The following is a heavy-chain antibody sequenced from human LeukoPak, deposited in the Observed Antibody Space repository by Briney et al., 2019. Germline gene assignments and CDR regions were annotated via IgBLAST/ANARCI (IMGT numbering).Heavy chain of an antibody. V-gene: IGHV3-7*01. D-gene: IGHD2-2*01. CDR1: GLTFSRDW. CDR3: ATSSSLTTREFQY. CDR2: ISQDGGET. J-gene: IGHJ1*01. Sequence: GGSLRLSCEASGLTFSRDWMGWVRQAPGKGLEWVANISQDGGETYYGDSVKGRFILSRDNAKNSLFLQMNRLRPEEPAVYYRATSSSLTTREFQYWPQGPLVPVSS.